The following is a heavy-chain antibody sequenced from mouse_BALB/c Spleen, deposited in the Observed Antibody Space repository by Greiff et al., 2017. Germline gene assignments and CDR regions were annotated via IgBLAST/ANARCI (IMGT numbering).Heavy chain of an antibody. V-gene: IGHV5-6*02. D-gene: IGHD2-1*01. CDR3: ATSTMLDY. CDR2: ISSGGSYT. CDR1: GFTFSSYG. Sequence: EVKLVESGGDLVKPGGSLKLSCAASGFTFSSYGMSWVRQTPDKRLEWVATISSGGSYTYYPDSVKGRFTISRDNAKNTLYLQMSSLKSEDTAMYYCATSTMLDYWGQGTTLTVSS. J-gene: IGHJ2*01.